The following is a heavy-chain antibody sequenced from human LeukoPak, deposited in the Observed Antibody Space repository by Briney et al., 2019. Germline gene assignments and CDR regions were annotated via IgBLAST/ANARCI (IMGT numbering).Heavy chain of an antibody. D-gene: IGHD6-6*01. V-gene: IGHV4-34*01. Sequence: PSETLSLTCAVYGGSFSGYYWRGPPQPPGKGLVWIGEINHSGSTNYNPPLKSRVTISVDTSKNQFSLKLSSVSAADTAVYYCARGIIAARLRHIQAANDYWGQGTLVTVSS. CDR3: ARGIIAARLRHIQAANDY. CDR1: GGSFSGYY. J-gene: IGHJ4*02. CDR2: INHSGST.